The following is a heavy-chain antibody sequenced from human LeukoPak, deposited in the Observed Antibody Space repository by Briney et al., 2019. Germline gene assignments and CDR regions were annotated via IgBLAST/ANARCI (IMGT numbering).Heavy chain of an antibody. CDR2: IHYSGST. J-gene: IGHJ4*02. D-gene: IGHD5-18*01. Sequence: SETLSLTCTVSGASISGSYWSWIRQPPGKGLDWIGYIHYSGSTDYNPSLKSRVTISADTSKNQFSLNLSSVTAADTAVYYCARVGSAYSSGYNDYWGQGTLVTVSS. CDR3: ARVGSAYSSGYNDY. V-gene: IGHV4-59*01. CDR1: GASISGSY.